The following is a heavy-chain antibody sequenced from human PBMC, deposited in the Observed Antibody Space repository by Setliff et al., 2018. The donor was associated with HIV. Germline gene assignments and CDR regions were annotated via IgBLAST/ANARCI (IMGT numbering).Heavy chain of an antibody. CDR1: GFTFSTYW. Sequence: GGSLRLSCTASGFTFSTYWITRVRQAPGKGLEWVGNINLDGSEQNYVDSVKVRFTISRDNAKNSLYLQMNSLRADDTAVYYCASLSLDYWGQGTMVTVSS. CDR2: INLDGSEQ. CDR3: ASLSLDY. J-gene: IGHJ4*02. V-gene: IGHV3-7*01.